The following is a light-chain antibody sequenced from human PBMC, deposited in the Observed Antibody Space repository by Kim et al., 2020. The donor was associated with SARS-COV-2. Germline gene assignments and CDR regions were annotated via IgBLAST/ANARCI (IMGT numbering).Light chain of an antibody. J-gene: IGLJ1*01. CDR3: QAWDRRTHKYV. Sequence: SYELTQPPSVSVSPGQTARLTCSLYKLGDKYVSWYQQKPGQSHVVVIYQDNQRPSGIPERFSGSNSGNTATLTISGTEAMDDSSYYCQAWDRRTHKYV. CDR1: KLGDKY. V-gene: IGLV3-1*01. CDR2: QDN.